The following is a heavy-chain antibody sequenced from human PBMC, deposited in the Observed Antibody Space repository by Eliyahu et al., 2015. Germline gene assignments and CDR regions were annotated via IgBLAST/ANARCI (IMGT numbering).Heavy chain of an antibody. CDR2: MNPNSGNT. J-gene: IGHJ4*02. V-gene: IGHV1-8*01. D-gene: IGHD2-2*01. CDR3: ARAGVLNRYCSSTSCYLGY. Sequence: KPGASVKVSCKASGYTFTSYDINWVRQATGQGLEWMGWMNPNSGNTGYAQKFQGRVTMTRNTSISTAYMELSSLRSEDTAVYYCARAGVLNRYCSSTSCYLGYWGQGTLVTVSS. CDR1: GYTFTSYD.